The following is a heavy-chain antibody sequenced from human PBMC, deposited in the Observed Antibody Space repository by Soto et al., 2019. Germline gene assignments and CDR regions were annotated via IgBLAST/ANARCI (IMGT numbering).Heavy chain of an antibody. J-gene: IGHJ4*02. V-gene: IGHV3-21*05. D-gene: IGHD2-15*01. Sequence: GGSLRLSCAASGFTFSSYGMHWVRQAPGKGLEWVSYISSSSSYTNYADSVKGRFTISRDNAKNSLYLQMNSLRAEDTAVYYCANSGGSGPDDYWGQGTLVTVSS. CDR2: ISSSSSYT. CDR1: GFTFSSYG. CDR3: ANSGGSGPDDY.